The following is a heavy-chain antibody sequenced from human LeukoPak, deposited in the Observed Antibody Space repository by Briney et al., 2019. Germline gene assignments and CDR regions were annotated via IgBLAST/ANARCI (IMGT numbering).Heavy chain of an antibody. CDR1: GGSISSYY. CDR2: INHSGST. Sequence: SETLSLTCTVSGGSISSYYWSWIRQPPGKGLEWIGEINHSGSTNYNPSLKSRVTISVDTSKNQFSLKLSSVTAADTAVYYCARGGYSYGNYYYYGMDVWGQGTTVTVSS. D-gene: IGHD5-18*01. CDR3: ARGGYSYGNYYYYGMDV. V-gene: IGHV4-34*01. J-gene: IGHJ6*02.